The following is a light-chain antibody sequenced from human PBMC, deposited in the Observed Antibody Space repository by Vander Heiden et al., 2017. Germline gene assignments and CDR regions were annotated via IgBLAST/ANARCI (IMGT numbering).Light chain of an antibody. CDR3: MQSLQSRT. V-gene: IGKV2-28*01. J-gene: IGKJ1*01. CDR2: MGS. Sequence: IVMTQSPLSLSVTPGEPASISCRSSQSLLHRSGYYYLDWYLQKPGQPPQLLIYMGSDRASGVPDRFSGSGAGTGFTLKISKVEAEDAGVYYCMQSLQSRTFGPGTMVEIK. CDR1: QSLLHRSGYYY.